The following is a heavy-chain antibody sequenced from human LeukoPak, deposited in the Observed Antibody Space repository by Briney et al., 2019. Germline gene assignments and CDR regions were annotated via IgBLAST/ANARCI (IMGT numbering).Heavy chain of an antibody. V-gene: IGHV4-30-4*01. CDR1: GGSINNGGYY. J-gene: IGHJ2*01. CDR3: ARVTSVFVVVTAIDAGWYFDL. CDR2: IYYSGST. D-gene: IGHD2-21*02. Sequence: PSQTLSLTCTVSGGSINNGGYYWSWIRQHPGKGLEWIGYIYYSGSTYYNPSLKSRVTISVDTSKNQFSLKLSSVTAADTAVYYCARVTSVFVVVTAIDAGWYFDLWGRGTLVTVSS.